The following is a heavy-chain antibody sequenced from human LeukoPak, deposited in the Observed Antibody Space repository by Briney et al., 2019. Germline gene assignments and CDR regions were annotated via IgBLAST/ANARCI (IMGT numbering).Heavy chain of an antibody. J-gene: IGHJ4*02. CDR3: AKDSGYGDWSY. Sequence: ETLSLTCTVSGGSISSGSYYWSWIRQPAGKGLEWVSAISGSGGSTYYADSVKGRFTISRDNSKNTLYLQMNSLRAEDTAVYYCAKDSGYGDWSYWGQGTLVTVSS. D-gene: IGHD4-17*01. CDR2: ISGSGGST. CDR1: GGSISSGSYY. V-gene: IGHV3-23*01.